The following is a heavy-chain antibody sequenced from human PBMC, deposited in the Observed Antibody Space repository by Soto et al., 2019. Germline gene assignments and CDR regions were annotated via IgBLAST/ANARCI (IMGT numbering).Heavy chain of an antibody. D-gene: IGHD3-3*01. CDR2: ISGSGGST. V-gene: IGHV3-23*01. Sequence: GGSLRLSCAASGFTFISYGMSWVRQAPGKGLEWVSAISGSGGSTYYADSVKGRFTISRDNSKNTLYLRMNSLRAEDTAVYYCAKDYDFWSGYSFYFDYWGQGTLVTVSS. CDR1: GFTFISYG. J-gene: IGHJ4*02. CDR3: AKDYDFWSGYSFYFDY.